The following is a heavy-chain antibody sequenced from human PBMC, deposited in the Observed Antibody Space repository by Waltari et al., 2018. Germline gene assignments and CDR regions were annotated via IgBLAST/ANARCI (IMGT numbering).Heavy chain of an antibody. J-gene: IGHJ6*02. V-gene: IGHV3-30*02. Sequence: QVQLVESGGGVVQPGGSLSLSCAASGFTFSRYGMHWVRQAPGKGLEWVAFILYDGSNKYYAYSVKGRFTISRDNSKNTLYLQMNSLRAEDTAVYYCAKEGFGGQWLGPYYYYGMDVWGQGTTVTVSS. CDR1: GFTFSRYG. CDR3: AKEGFGGQWLGPYYYYGMDV. CDR2: ILYDGSNK. D-gene: IGHD6-19*01.